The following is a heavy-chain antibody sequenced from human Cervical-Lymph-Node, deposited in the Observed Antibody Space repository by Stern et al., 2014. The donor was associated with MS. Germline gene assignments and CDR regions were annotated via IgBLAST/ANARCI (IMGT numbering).Heavy chain of an antibody. CDR3: ATVVRYFDWLDY. V-gene: IGHV3-23*04. CDR1: GFAFSGYA. Sequence: VQLVESGGGLVQPGGSLRLSCAASGFAFSGYAMSWVRQAPVQGLEWVSSITSSGDTSHYADPVKGRFTISRDNSKNTLFLQMNSLRAEDTAVYYCATVVRYFDWLDYWGQGALVTVSS. CDR2: ITSSGDTS. J-gene: IGHJ4*02. D-gene: IGHD3-9*01.